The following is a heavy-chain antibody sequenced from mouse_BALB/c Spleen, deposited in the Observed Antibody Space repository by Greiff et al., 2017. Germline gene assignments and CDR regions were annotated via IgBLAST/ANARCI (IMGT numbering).Heavy chain of an antibody. CDR3: ARSGGSGWFAY. D-gene: IGHD1-1*01. Sequence: QVQLQQSGAELARPGASVKLSCKASGYTFTDYYINWVKQRTGQGLEWIGEIYPGSGNTYYNEKFKGKATLTADKSSSTAYMQLSSLTSEDSAVYFCARSGGSGWFAYWGQGTLVTVSA. J-gene: IGHJ3*01. CDR1: GYTFTDYY. CDR2: IYPGSGNT. V-gene: IGHV1-77*01.